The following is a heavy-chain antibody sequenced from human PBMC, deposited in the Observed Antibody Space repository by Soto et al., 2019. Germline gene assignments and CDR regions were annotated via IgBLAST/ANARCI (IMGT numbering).Heavy chain of an antibody. CDR3: ARQYTIAEYTEYGMDV. Sequence: PGESLKISCKGSGYSFTSYWISWVRQMPGKGLEWMGRIDPSDSYTNYSPSFQGHVTISADKSISTAYLQWSSLKASDTAMYYCARQYTIAEYTEYGMDVWGQGTTVTVSS. D-gene: IGHD6-13*01. CDR1: GYSFTSYW. CDR2: IDPSDSYT. J-gene: IGHJ6*02. V-gene: IGHV5-10-1*01.